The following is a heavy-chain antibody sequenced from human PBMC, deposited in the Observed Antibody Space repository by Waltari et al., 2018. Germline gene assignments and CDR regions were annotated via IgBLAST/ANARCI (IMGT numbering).Heavy chain of an antibody. V-gene: IGHV5-51*01. CDR1: GSSFGSFY. Sequence: EVQLVQSGAEVKKSGESLKISCKSSGSSFGSFYIAWVRQMPGKGLEWMGIIYPGDSDTRYSPSFQGQVTISVDRSINTAYLQWGSLKATDTAMYYCARLRQPASYYYGMDVWGQGTTITVSS. D-gene: IGHD1-1*01. J-gene: IGHJ6*02. CDR2: IYPGDSDT. CDR3: ARLRQPASYYYGMDV.